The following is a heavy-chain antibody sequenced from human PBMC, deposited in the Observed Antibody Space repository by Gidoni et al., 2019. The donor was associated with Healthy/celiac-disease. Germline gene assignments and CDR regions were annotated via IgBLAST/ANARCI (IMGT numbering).Heavy chain of an antibody. CDR3: ARGGTRYCSSTSCYTDLDY. V-gene: IGHV3-33*08. D-gene: IGHD2-2*02. CDR2: IWYDGINK. CDR1: GFTFSSYG. J-gene: IGHJ4*02. Sequence: QVQLVESGGGVVQPGRSLRLSCAASGFTFSSYGMHWVRQAPGKGLEWVAVIWYDGINKYYADSVKGRFTISRDNSKNTLYLQMNSLRAEDTAVYYCARGGTRYCSSTSCYTDLDYWGQGTLVTVSS.